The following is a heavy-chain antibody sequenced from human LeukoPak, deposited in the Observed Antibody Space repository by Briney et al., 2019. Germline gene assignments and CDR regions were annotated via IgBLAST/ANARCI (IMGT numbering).Heavy chain of an antibody. D-gene: IGHD6-13*01. V-gene: IGHV1-69*01. Sequence: GSSVKVSCKASGGTFSSYAISWVRQAPGQGLEWMGGIIPIFGTANYAQKFQGRVTITADESTSTASMELSSLRSEDTAVYYCARGPTRIAAGGNWFDPWGQGTLVTVSS. CDR3: ARGPTRIAAGGNWFDP. CDR1: GGTFSSYA. CDR2: IIPIFGTA. J-gene: IGHJ5*02.